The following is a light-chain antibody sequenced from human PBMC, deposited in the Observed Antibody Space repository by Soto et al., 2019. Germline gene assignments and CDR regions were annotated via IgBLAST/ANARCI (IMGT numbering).Light chain of an antibody. Sequence: EIVMTQSPATLSVSPGERATLSCWASQSVSSDLAWYQQKPGQAPRLLIYAASTRAAAIPARFSGSGSGTEFTLTISSMQSEDFAVYYCQQYNRWPRTFGQGTKLQIQ. CDR1: QSVSSD. CDR2: AAS. J-gene: IGKJ2*01. CDR3: QQYNRWPRT. V-gene: IGKV3-15*01.